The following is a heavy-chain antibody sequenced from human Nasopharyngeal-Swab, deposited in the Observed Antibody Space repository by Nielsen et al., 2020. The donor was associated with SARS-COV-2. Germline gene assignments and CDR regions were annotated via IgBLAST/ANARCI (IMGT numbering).Heavy chain of an antibody. CDR3: ARWASSRGLDY. CDR1: GFTFSSYG. J-gene: IGHJ4*02. V-gene: IGHV3-30*03. CDR2: ISYDGSNK. Sequence: GESLKISCAASGFTFSSYGMHWVRQAPGKGLEWVAVISYDGSNKYYADSVKGRFTISRDNSKNTLYLQMNSLRAEDTAVYYCARWASSRGLDYWGQGTLVTVSS. D-gene: IGHD6-13*01.